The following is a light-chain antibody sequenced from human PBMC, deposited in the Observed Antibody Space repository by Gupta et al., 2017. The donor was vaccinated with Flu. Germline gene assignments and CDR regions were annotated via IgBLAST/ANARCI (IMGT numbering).Light chain of an antibody. J-gene: IGLJ3*02. Sequence: QSVLTQPPSVSGAPGQTVTISCSGSSSNIGAPYDVHWYQQLPGADPKLLSYDNTKRPSGVPDRFSGSKSGTSDSLVITGLQAEDEVEYDCQYFDIRLRMWVFGGGTKLTVL. CDR3: QYFDIRLRMWV. V-gene: IGLV1-40*01. CDR1: SSNIGAPYD. CDR2: DNT.